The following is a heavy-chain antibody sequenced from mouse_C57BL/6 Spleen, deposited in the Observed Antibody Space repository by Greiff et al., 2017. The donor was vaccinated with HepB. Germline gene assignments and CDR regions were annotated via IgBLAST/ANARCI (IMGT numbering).Heavy chain of an antibody. D-gene: IGHD2-2*01. J-gene: IGHJ3*01. Sequence: DVKLVESGGGLVKPGGSLKLSCAASGFTFSDYGMHWVRQAPEKGLEWVAYISSGSSTIYYADTVKGRFTISRDNAKNTLFLQMTSLRSEDTAMYYCARYGYDGAWFAYWGQGTLVTVSA. CDR3: ARYGYDGAWFAY. CDR1: GFTFSDYG. CDR2: ISSGSSTI. V-gene: IGHV5-17*01.